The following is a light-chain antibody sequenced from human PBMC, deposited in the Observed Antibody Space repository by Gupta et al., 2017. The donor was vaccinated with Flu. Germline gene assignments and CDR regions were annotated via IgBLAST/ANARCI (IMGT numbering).Light chain of an antibody. J-gene: IGLJ2*01. V-gene: IGLV4-69*01. CDR3: QTRNTRVV. CDR1: SGHSAYS. Sequence: QLVLSHSPSPSASLGGSVKLTCTRSSGHSAYSIAGHQQPPGKGPRYLLKVNSDGSHDQGDGIPHRFSGSSSGTERNLSISSLQAEDDADYYCQTRNTRVVFGRGTKLTVL. CDR2: VNSDGSH.